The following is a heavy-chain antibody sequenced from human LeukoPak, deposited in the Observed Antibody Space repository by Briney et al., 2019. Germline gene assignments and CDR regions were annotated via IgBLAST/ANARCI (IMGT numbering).Heavy chain of an antibody. Sequence: PGGSLRLSCAASGFTFSDYYMSWIRQAPGKGLEWVSYISSSGSTIYYADSVKGRFTISRDNAKNSLYLQMNSLRAEDTAVYYCARKNYYGSGSLPFDHWGQGTLVTVSS. CDR1: GFTFSDYY. CDR2: ISSSGSTI. CDR3: ARKNYYGSGSLPFDH. D-gene: IGHD3-10*01. V-gene: IGHV3-11*04. J-gene: IGHJ4*02.